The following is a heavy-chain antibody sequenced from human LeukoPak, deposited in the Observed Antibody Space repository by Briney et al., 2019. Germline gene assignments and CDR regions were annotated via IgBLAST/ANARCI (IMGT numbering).Heavy chain of an antibody. D-gene: IGHD2-21*01. CDR2: IIPIFGTA. Sequence: SVKVSCKASGGTFSSYAISWVRQAPGQGLEWMGGIIPIFGTANYAQKFQGRVTITTDESTSTAYMELSSLRSEDTAVYYCARDQRRHHEGHYSYYYIDVWGKGTTVTVSS. CDR3: ARDQRRHHEGHYSYYYIDV. J-gene: IGHJ6*03. V-gene: IGHV1-69*05. CDR1: GGTFSSYA.